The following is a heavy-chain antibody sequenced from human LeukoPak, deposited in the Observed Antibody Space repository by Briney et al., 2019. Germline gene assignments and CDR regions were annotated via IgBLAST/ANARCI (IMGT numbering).Heavy chain of an antibody. D-gene: IGHD3-22*01. CDR2: IYYSGGT. Sequence: SETLSLTCIVSGGSISSDSFYWGWIRQPPGKGLEWIGSIYYSGGTYYNPSLKSRVTISVDTSKNQLSLKLRSVTAADTAVYFCARGPYSYDSSGAFDIWGQGTMVTVSS. CDR1: GGSISSDSFY. CDR3: ARGPYSYDSSGAFDI. J-gene: IGHJ3*02. V-gene: IGHV4-39*07.